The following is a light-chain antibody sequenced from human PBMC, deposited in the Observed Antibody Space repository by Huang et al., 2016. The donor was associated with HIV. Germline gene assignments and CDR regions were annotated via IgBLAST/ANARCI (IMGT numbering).Light chain of an antibody. V-gene: IGKV3-15*01. CDR2: GSS. J-gene: IGKJ4*01. CDR3: HQYNNWLLS. CDR1: RSVSTN. Sequence: EIVMTQSPATLSVSPGERVTLSCRANRSVSTNLAWYQQRPGQAPRLLIDGSSTRSPGIPARFSGSGSGTDFSLTISSLQSEDFALYYCHQYNNWLLSFGGGTRV.